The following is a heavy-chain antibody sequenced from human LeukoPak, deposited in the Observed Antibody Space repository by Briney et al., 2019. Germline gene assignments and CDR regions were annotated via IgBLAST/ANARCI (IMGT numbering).Heavy chain of an antibody. CDR2: IYYSGST. V-gene: IGHV4-39*07. D-gene: IGHD3-22*01. J-gene: IGHJ6*03. CDR1: GGSISSSTYY. CDR3: ARDVRGSSGRYYYYYMDV. Sequence: PSEPLSLTCTVSGGSISSSTYYWGWIRQPPGKGLEWIGSIYYSGSTYYNPSLKSRVPISVDTSKNQSSLKLSSVTAADTAVFYCARDVRGSSGRYYYYYMDVWGKGTTVTVSS.